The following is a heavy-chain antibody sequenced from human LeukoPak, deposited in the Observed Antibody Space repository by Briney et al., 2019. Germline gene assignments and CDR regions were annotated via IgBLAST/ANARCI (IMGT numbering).Heavy chain of an antibody. D-gene: IGHD2-8*01. Sequence: SETRSLTCAVSGYSISSSHRWGWIRQPPGEGLEWIGYIYHSGSTSYNPSLKSRVTMSVDTSKNQFSLKLSSVTAVDTAVYYCARALQDARGFGMDVWGQGTTVTVSS. V-gene: IGHV4-28*03. CDR3: ARALQDARGFGMDV. CDR1: GYSISSSHR. CDR2: IYHSGST. J-gene: IGHJ6*02.